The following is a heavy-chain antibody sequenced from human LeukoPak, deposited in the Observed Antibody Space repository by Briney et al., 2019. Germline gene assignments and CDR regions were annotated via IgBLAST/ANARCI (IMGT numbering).Heavy chain of an antibody. CDR2: FYTSGST. J-gene: IGHJ4*02. Sequence: PSETLSLTCTVSGGSISSGTYYWSWIRQPAGKGLEWIGRFYTSGSTNYNPSLKSRVTISVDTSKNQFSLKLSSVTAADTAVYYCARDRGSQPFIDYWGQGTLVTVSS. V-gene: IGHV4-61*02. CDR1: GGSISSGTYY. CDR3: ARDRGSQPFIDY. D-gene: IGHD1-26*01.